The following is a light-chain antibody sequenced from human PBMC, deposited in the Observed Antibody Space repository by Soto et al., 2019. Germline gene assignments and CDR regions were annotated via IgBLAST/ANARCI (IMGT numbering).Light chain of an antibody. Sequence: NFMLTQPHSVSESPGKTVTISCTRSRGSIASNYVQWYQQRPGSVPTTVIYEGNQRPSGVPDRFSGSTDGSSNSASLTISGLQTEDEADYYCQSYDSSTVVFGGGTKVTVL. V-gene: IGLV6-57*04. CDR2: EGN. CDR3: QSYDSSTVV. J-gene: IGLJ2*01. CDR1: RGSIASNY.